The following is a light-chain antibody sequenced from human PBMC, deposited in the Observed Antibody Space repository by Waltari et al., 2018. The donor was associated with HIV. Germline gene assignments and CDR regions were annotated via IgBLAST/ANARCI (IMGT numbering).Light chain of an antibody. J-gene: IGLJ2*01. CDR2: NTN. Sequence: HSVLTQPPSASGTPGQRVTISCSGSTSHIGSNSVNWYQQLPGTAPKLLIYNTNRRPSGVSDRFSGSKSGTSASLAISGLQSEDEADYYCAAWDDSLNAHVLFGGGTKLTVL. CDR1: TSHIGSNS. V-gene: IGLV1-44*01. CDR3: AAWDDSLNAHVL.